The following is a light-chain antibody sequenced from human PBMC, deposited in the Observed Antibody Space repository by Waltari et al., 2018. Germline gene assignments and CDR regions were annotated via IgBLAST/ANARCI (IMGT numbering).Light chain of an antibody. CDR2: AAS. V-gene: IGKV1-39*01. CDR1: QSINSY. Sequence: DIQMTQSPSSLSASVGDRVTITCRASQSINSYLNWYQQKPGKAPKLQIYAASRLQSGVPSRFSGSGSGTDFTLTISSLQPEDFATYYCQQSYSTLWTFGQGTKVEIK. J-gene: IGKJ1*01. CDR3: QQSYSTLWT.